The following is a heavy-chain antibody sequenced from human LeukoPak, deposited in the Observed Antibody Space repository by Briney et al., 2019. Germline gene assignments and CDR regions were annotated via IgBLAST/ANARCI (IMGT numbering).Heavy chain of an antibody. CDR1: GFTFSSYW. J-gene: IGHJ1*01. V-gene: IGHV3-74*01. CDR3: ARAPSEIGGYYPEYFRH. Sequence: GGSLRLSCAASGFTFSSYWMHWVRQAPGKGLVWVSRIKSDGKTNYADSVKGRFTIARDNAKNTVSLQMNSLRAEDTGVYYCARAPSEIGGYYPEYFRHWGQGTLVTVSS. CDR2: IKSDGKT. D-gene: IGHD3-22*01.